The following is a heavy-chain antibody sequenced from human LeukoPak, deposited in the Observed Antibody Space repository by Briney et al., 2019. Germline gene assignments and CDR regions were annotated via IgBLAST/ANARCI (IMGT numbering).Heavy chain of an antibody. Sequence: GRSLRLSCAASGFTFSSYGMHWVRQAPGKGLEWAAVISYDGSNKYYADSVKGRFTISRDNSKNTLYLQMNSLRAEDTAVYYCARDRALSSSWYNRWFDPWGQGTLVTVSS. D-gene: IGHD6-13*01. CDR3: ARDRALSSSWYNRWFDP. CDR1: GFTFSSYG. J-gene: IGHJ5*02. CDR2: ISYDGSNK. V-gene: IGHV3-30*19.